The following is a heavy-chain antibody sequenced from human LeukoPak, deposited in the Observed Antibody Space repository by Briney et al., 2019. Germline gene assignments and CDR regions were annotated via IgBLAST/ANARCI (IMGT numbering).Heavy chain of an antibody. CDR1: AFTFSSYG. Sequence: GGSLRLSCAASAFTFSSYGMHWVRQAPGKGLEWLAFIRYDGSNKYYADSVKGRFTISRDNSRNTLYLQMNSLRAEDTALYYCAKDGDTVSGTYYFDMDVWGKGTTVTISS. D-gene: IGHD1-26*01. J-gene: IGHJ6*03. V-gene: IGHV3-30*02. CDR2: IRYDGSNK. CDR3: AKDGDTVSGTYYFDMDV.